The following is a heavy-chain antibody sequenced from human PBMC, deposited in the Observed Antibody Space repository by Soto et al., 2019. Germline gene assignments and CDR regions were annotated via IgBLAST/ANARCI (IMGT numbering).Heavy chain of an antibody. CDR2: ISGSGGST. V-gene: IGHV3-23*01. CDR1: GFTFSSYA. Sequence: GGSLRLSCAASGFTFSSYAMSWVRQAPGKGLEWVSAISGSGGSTYYADSVKGRFTISRDNSKNTLYLQMNSLRAEVTAVYYCAKPLFMGYIVVVPAAITCLDYWGQGTLVTVSS. CDR3: AKPLFMGYIVVVPAAITCLDY. J-gene: IGHJ4*02. D-gene: IGHD2-2*02.